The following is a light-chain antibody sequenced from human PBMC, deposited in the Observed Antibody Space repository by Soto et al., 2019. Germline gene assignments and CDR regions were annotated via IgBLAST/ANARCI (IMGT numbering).Light chain of an antibody. CDR1: ESVGRH. V-gene: IGKV3-20*01. J-gene: IGKJ4*02. Sequence: LSQAPAPLCVSPRETATPSCRACESVGRHLAWYHQEPGQAPRLLIYGASSRATGIPDRFSGSGSGTDFTLTISRLEPEDFAVYYCQQYGSSPLTFGGGTKVDIK. CDR3: QQYGSSPLT. CDR2: GAS.